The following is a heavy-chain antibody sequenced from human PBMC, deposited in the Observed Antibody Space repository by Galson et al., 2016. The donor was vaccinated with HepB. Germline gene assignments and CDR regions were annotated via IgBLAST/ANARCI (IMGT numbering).Heavy chain of an antibody. CDR3: ARETPIVGASYDY. CDR2: ITNSGSAI. D-gene: IGHD1-26*01. CDR1: GFTFSEYY. V-gene: IGHV3-11*01. Sequence: SLRLSCAASGFTFSEYYMSWIRQAPGKGLELVSYITNSGSAIYTADFVKGRFTISRDNAKNSLHLQMNSLRVEDTAVYYCARETPIVGASYDYWGQGTLVTVSS. J-gene: IGHJ4*02.